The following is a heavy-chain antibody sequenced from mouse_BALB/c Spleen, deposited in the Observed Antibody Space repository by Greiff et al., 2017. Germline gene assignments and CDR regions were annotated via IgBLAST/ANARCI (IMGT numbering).Heavy chain of an antibody. V-gene: IGHV10-1*02. CDR3: VRHGAYYRYDAYYYAMDY. Sequence: EVMLVESGGGLVQPKGSLKLSCAASGFTFNTYAMNWARQAPGKGLEWVARIRSKSNNYATYYADSVKDRFTISRDDSQSMLYLQMNNLKTEDTAMYYCVRHGAYYRYDAYYYAMDYWGQGTSVTVSS. J-gene: IGHJ4*01. CDR2: IRSKSNNYAT. CDR1: GFTFNTYA. D-gene: IGHD2-14*01.